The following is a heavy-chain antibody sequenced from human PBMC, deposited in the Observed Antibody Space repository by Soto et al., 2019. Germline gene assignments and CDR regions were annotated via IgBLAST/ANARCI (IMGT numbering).Heavy chain of an antibody. Sequence: SLTCAVYGGSFSGYYWSWLRQPPGKGLEWIGEINHSGSTNYNPSLKSRVTISVDTSKNQFSLKLSSVTAADTAVYFCAKNRRYSNYGPSLVGMDVWGQGTTVTVSS. CDR1: GGSFSGYY. J-gene: IGHJ6*02. CDR2: INHSGST. D-gene: IGHD4-4*01. CDR3: AKNRRYSNYGPSLVGMDV. V-gene: IGHV4-34*01.